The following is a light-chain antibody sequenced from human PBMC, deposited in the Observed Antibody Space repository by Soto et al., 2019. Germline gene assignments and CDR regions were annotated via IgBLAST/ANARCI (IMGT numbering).Light chain of an antibody. Sequence: DIQMTQSPSTLSASVGDRVTITCRASQSISSWLAWYQQKAGKAPKPLIYKASSLESGVPSRFSGSGSGTEFTLTISSLQPDDFATYYCQHYNSYSEAFGQGTKVDIK. J-gene: IGKJ1*01. CDR2: KAS. V-gene: IGKV1-5*03. CDR1: QSISSW. CDR3: QHYNSYSEA.